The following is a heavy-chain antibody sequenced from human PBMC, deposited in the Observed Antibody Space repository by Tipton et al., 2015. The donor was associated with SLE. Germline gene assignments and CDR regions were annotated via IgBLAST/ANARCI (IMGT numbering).Heavy chain of an antibody. CDR2: IYYTGST. J-gene: IGHJ5*02. CDR3: ARDSGGKTPS. V-gene: IGHV4-59*01. Sequence: TLSLTCTVSGGSIRSFYWSWIRQPPGKGLEWIGNIYYTGSTNYNPSLKSRVTISVDTSKNQFSLNLTSVTAADTAIYYCARDSGGKTPSWGQGTLVCVPS. D-gene: IGHD4-23*01. CDR1: GGSIRSFY.